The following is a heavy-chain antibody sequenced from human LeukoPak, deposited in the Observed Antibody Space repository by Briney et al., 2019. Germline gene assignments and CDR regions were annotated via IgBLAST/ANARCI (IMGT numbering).Heavy chain of an antibody. V-gene: IGHV3-23*01. D-gene: IGHD5-12*01. J-gene: IGHJ4*02. CDR1: GFTFSSYA. CDR2: ISGSGGDT. CDR3: VKSPPWDGYDPEGHYFDY. Sequence: GGSLRLSCAASGFTFSSYAINWVRQAPGNGLEWVSAISGSGGDTYYADSVKGRFAISRDNSRDTLYLQMNSLRAEDTAIYSCVKSPPWDGYDPEGHYFDYWGRGTLVTVSS.